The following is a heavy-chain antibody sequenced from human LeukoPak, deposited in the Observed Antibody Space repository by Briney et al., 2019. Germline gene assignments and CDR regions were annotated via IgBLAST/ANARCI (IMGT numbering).Heavy chain of an antibody. J-gene: IGHJ4*02. D-gene: IGHD4-17*01. V-gene: IGHV3-33*01. CDR1: GFTFSSYG. CDR3: ARGIDYTVTTSYYFEY. CDR2: TWYDGSNT. Sequence: GGSLRLSCAASGFTFSSYGMHWVRQAPGKGLEWVAVTWYDGSNTYYAESVKGRFNISRDNSKNTLYLQMNSLRAEDTAVYYCARGIDYTVTTSYYFEYWGQGTLVTVSS.